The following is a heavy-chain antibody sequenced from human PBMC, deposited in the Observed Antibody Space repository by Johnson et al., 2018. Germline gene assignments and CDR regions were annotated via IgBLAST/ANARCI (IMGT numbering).Heavy chain of an antibody. Sequence: QLVQSGGAVVQPGTSLRLSCAASGFTFGNYAVHWVRQAPGMRPEWVAVISYDGGNQYYADSVEGRFTISRDNSGNTLYLHMNRLTTEDTAVYFCARPRENKLGSDAFYIWGQGTVVTVSS. V-gene: IGHV3-30*01. CDR3: ARPRENKLGSDAFYI. J-gene: IGHJ3*02. D-gene: IGHD1/OR15-1a*01. CDR1: GFTFGNYA. CDR2: ISYDGGNQ.